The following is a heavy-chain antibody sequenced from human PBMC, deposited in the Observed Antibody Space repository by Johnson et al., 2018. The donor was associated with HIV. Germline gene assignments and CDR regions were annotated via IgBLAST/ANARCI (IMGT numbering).Heavy chain of an antibody. CDR1: GFTFSSYG. V-gene: IGHV3-30*02. CDR2: IRYDGSNT. D-gene: IGHD5-24*01. CDR3: AKDWDRWLQPPGDAFEI. J-gene: IGHJ3*02. Sequence: QVQLVESGGGVVQPGGSLRLSCAASGFTFSSYGMHWVRQAPGKGLEWVAFIRYDGSNTYDADSVRGRFTISRDNSKNTLYLQMNSLRVEDTAVYYCAKDWDRWLQPPGDAFEIRGRGTMVTVSS.